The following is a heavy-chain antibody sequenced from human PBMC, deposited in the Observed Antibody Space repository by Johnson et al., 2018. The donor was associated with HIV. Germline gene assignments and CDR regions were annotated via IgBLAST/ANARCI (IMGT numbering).Heavy chain of an antibody. D-gene: IGHD6-13*01. J-gene: IGHJ3*02. CDR2: IRSKAYGGTT. V-gene: IGHV3-49*03. CDR3: ARDRAWYSTTWSGAFDI. CDR1: GFSFGDYT. Sequence: VQLVESGGGLMQPGRSLRLSCVASGFSFGDYTFNWLRQPPGKGLEWVGFIRSKAYGGTTHFAASVKGRFIISRDDSKSIAYLQMNSLKTEDTAVYYCARDRAWYSTTWSGAFDIWGQGTMVTVSS.